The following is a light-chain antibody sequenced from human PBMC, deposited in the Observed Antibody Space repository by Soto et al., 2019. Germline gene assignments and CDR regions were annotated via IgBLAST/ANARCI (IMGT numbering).Light chain of an antibody. CDR1: QTISSS. CDR2: ASS. Sequence: DIQMTQSPSSLSASVGDRVTITCRASQTISSSLNWYQQRPGKAPNLLIYASSSLQSGVPPRFSGSGSGTDFTLTISSLQPEDFATYYCQQTYSTPITFGQGTRLEI. CDR3: QQTYSTPIT. V-gene: IGKV1-39*01. J-gene: IGKJ5*01.